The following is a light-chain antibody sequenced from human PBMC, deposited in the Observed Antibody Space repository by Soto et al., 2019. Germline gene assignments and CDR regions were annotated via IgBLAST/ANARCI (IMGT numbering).Light chain of an antibody. J-gene: IGKJ4*01. V-gene: IGKV3D-15*01. CDR2: GAS. CDR3: QQYKDWTPLT. CDR1: QNININ. Sequence: EIVMTQSPVILSVSPGERATLSCRASQNININLAWYQQRPGQAPRVLIYGASSRASGIPDRFSGSGSGTDFTLTINRLEPDDFAFYYCQQYKDWTPLTVGGGTRVDMK.